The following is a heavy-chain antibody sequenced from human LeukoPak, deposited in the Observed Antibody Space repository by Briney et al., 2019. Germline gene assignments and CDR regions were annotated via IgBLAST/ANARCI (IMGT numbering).Heavy chain of an antibody. D-gene: IGHD2-8*01. CDR3: ARNAADCTTSACYDS. V-gene: IGHV3-23*01. Sequence: GGSLRLSCAASGFTFRNYAMTWVRQAPGKGLEWASVVTGNGDTTYYADSLKGRFTISRDNSRNTLYLQMNSLRAEDTAVYHCARNAADCTTSACYDSWGQGTLVTVSS. CDR2: VTGNGDTT. CDR1: GFTFRNYA. J-gene: IGHJ4*02.